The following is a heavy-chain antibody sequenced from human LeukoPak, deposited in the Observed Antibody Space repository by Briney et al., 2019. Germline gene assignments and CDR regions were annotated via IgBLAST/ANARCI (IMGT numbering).Heavy chain of an antibody. D-gene: IGHD3-22*01. CDR1: GYTLTELS. CDR2: FDPEDGET. Sequence: ASVKVSCKVSGYTLTELSMHWVRQAPGKGLEWMGGFDPEDGETIYAQKFQGRVTMTEDTSTDTAYMELSSLRSGDTAVYYCATVILGSSGYYVSYFDYWGQGTLVTVSS. V-gene: IGHV1-24*01. CDR3: ATVILGSSGYYVSYFDY. J-gene: IGHJ4*02.